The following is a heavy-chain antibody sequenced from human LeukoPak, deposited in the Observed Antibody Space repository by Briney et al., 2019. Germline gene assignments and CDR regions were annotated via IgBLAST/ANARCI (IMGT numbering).Heavy chain of an antibody. D-gene: IGHD3-10*02. CDR2: INPHSGGT. J-gene: IGHJ6*03. CDR3: ARGPLGSGSYYNAAAYYYYYYMDV. V-gene: IGHV1-2*02. CDR1: GYTFTGYY. Sequence: ASVKVSCKASGYTFTGYYIHWVRQAPGQGLEWMGWINPHSGGTNYAQKFQGGVTMTRDTSITTAYMELSSLRSEDTAVYYCARGPLGSGSYYNAAAYYYYYYMDVWGKGTTVTVSS.